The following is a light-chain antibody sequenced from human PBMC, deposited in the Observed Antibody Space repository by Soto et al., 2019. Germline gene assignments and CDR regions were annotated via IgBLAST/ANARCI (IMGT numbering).Light chain of an antibody. Sequence: EIVMTQSPATLSVSPGERVTLSCRASQSVSDKLAWYQQKPGQAPRLLIYGASSRATGIPDRFSGSGSGTDFTLTISSLEPEDFAVYFCHQRNKFGQGTRLEIK. V-gene: IGKV3D-15*01. J-gene: IGKJ5*01. CDR3: HQRNK. CDR2: GAS. CDR1: QSVSDK.